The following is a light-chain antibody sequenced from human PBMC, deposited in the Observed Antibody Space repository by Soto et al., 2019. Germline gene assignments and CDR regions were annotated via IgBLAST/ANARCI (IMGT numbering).Light chain of an antibody. CDR2: KAS. Sequence: IQRTQSPSTVSASVGDRVTITRRASQSISSWLAWYQQKPGKAPKLLIYKASSLESGVPSRFSGSGSGTEFTLTISSLQTHDFATYYCQHYNTYSTWTFGQGTKVDIK. J-gene: IGKJ1*01. V-gene: IGKV1-5*03. CDR1: QSISSW. CDR3: QHYNTYSTWT.